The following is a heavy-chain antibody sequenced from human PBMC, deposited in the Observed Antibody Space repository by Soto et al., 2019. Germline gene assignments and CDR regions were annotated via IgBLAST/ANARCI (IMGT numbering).Heavy chain of an antibody. V-gene: IGHV4-30-2*01. Sequence: SETLSLTCAVSGGSISSGGYSWSWVRQPPGKGLEWIGYIYHSGGTYYNPSLKSRVTISVDRSKNQFSLKLSPVTAADTAVYYCARATIFGPDNNWFDPWGQGTLVTVSS. CDR2: IYHSGGT. D-gene: IGHD3-3*01. CDR1: GGSISSGGYS. J-gene: IGHJ5*02. CDR3: ARATIFGPDNNWFDP.